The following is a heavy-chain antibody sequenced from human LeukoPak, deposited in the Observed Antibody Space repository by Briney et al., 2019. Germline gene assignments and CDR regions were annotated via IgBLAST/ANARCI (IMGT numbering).Heavy chain of an antibody. CDR3: ARAGSGPDGGRTVPYYSMDV. V-gene: IGHV1-2*02. D-gene: IGHD6-19*01. J-gene: IGHJ6*03. CDR1: GYTFTGYY. Sequence: ASVKVSCKASGYTFTGYYMHWVRQAPGQGLEWMGWINPNSGGTNYAQKFQGRVTMTRDTSISTAYMDLNRLRSGDTDVSYCARAGSGPDGGRTVPYYSMDVWGKGTTVTISS. CDR2: INPNSGGT.